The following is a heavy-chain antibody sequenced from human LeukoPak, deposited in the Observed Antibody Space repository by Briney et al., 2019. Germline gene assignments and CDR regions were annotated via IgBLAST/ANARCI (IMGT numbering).Heavy chain of an antibody. D-gene: IGHD5-18*01. CDR3: ARGDDDTAMVRGAFDI. CDR1: GFTFDDYG. V-gene: IGHV3-20*04. CDR2: INWNGGST. Sequence: GGSLRLSCAASGFTFDDYGMSWVRQAPGKGLEWVSGINWNGGSTVYADSGKGRFTISRDNGKNSLYMKMNSLRAEDTALYYCARGDDDTAMVRGAFDIWGQGTMVTVSS. J-gene: IGHJ3*02.